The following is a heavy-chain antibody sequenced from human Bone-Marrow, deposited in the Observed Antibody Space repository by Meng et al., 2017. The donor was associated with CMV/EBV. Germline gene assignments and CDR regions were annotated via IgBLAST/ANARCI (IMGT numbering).Heavy chain of an antibody. CDR1: GYTFTSYG. V-gene: IGHV1-8*03. CDR3: ARSLAGDGYNR. Sequence: ASVKVSCKASGYTFTSYGISWVRQATGQGLEWMGWMNPNSGNTGYAQKFQGRVTITRNTSISTAYMELSSLRSEDTAVYYCARSLAGDGYNRWGQGTLVTVSS. CDR2: MNPNSGNT. D-gene: IGHD5-24*01. J-gene: IGHJ4*02.